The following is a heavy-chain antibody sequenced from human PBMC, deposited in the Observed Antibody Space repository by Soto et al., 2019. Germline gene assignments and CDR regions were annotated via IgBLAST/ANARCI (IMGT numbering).Heavy chain of an antibody. CDR3: TRGLVPRVAKYDEGFDI. CDR2: MNPNSGNT. Sequence: QVQLVQSGAEVKKPGASVKVSCKASGYTFTSYDINWVRQATGQGLEWKGWMNPNSGNTSYAQKFQGRVTMTRNTSLGKGYMERSSLRSEDTAVYYCTRGLVPRVAKYDEGFDIWGQGTMVTVSS. V-gene: IGHV1-8*01. J-gene: IGHJ3*02. D-gene: IGHD3-16*01. CDR1: GYTFTSYD.